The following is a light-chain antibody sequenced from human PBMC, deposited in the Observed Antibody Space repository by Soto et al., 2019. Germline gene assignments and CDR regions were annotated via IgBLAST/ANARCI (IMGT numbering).Light chain of an antibody. CDR1: SSDVGGYNY. J-gene: IGLJ2*01. V-gene: IGLV2-14*01. CDR3: SSYTTRSTVV. Sequence: QSALTQPASVSGSPGQSITISCTGTSSDVGGYNYVSWFQQHPGKAPNLMIYDVYSRPSGVSYRFSGSKSGNTASLTISGLQAEDEADYYCSSYTTRSTVVFGGGTKLTVL. CDR2: DVY.